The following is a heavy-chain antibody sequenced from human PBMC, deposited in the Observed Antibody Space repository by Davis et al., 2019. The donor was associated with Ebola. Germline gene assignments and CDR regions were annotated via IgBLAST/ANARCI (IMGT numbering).Heavy chain of an antibody. CDR3: ARDELGYYDFWSGYYIAGAFDI. D-gene: IGHD3-3*01. V-gene: IGHV3-7*01. CDR2: IKQDGSEK. Sequence: PGGSLRLSCAASGFTFSSYWMSWVRQAPGKGLEWVANIKQDGSEKYYVDSVKGRFTISRDNAKNSLYLQMNSLRAEDTAVYYCARDELGYYDFWSGYYIAGAFDIWGQGTMVTVS. J-gene: IGHJ3*02. CDR1: GFTFSSYW.